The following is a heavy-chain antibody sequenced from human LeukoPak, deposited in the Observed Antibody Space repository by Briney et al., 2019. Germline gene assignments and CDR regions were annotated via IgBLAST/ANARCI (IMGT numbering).Heavy chain of an antibody. CDR1: GFSFSRHS. CDR3: AKVADVYSVYYFDS. D-gene: IGHD2-21*01. V-gene: IGHV3-21*04. Sequence: PGGSLRLSCVASGFSFSRHSMNWVRQAPGKGLEWVSSISSSSSYIYYADSVKGRFTIFRDNVKNSLYLQMNSLRAEDTALYYCAKVADVYSVYYFDSWGQGILVTVSS. CDR2: ISSSSSYI. J-gene: IGHJ4*02.